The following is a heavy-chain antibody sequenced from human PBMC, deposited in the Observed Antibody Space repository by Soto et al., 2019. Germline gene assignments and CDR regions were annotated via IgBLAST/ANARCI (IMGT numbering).Heavy chain of an antibody. D-gene: IGHD2-8*02. Sequence: GGSLRLSCAASGFTFSTYAMSWVRQAPGKGLEWVSVISGSGGSTYYADSVKGRFTISRDNSKNTLYLQMNSLRAEDTAVYYCATDSTLVGHNYRLFEYGGPGTLVTVSS. CDR1: GFTFSTYA. J-gene: IGHJ4*02. CDR2: ISGSGGST. CDR3: ATDSTLVGHNYRLFEY. V-gene: IGHV3-23*01.